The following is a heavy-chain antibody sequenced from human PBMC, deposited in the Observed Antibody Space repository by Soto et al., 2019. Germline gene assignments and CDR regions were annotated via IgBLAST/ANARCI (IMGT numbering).Heavy chain of an antibody. V-gene: IGHV3-11*01. CDR3: ASALEGVRHYSSTSCFGY. Sequence: GGSLRLSCAASGFTFSDYYMSWIRQAPGKGLEWVSYISSSGSTIYYADSVKGRFTISRDNAKNSLYLQMNSLRAEDTAVYYCASALEGVRHYSSTSCFGYWGQGTLVTVSS. D-gene: IGHD2-2*01. J-gene: IGHJ4*02. CDR2: ISSSGSTI. CDR1: GFTFSDYY.